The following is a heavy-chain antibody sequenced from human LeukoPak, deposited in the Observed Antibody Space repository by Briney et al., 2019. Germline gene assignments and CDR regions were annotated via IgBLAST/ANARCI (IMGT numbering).Heavy chain of an antibody. CDR3: ASPAYGDYALFDY. CDR1: GFTFSSYG. D-gene: IGHD4-17*01. V-gene: IGHV3-7*01. Sequence: PGGSLRLSCAASGFTFSSYGMSWVRQAPGKGLEWVANIKQDGSERYYVDSVKGRFTIFKDNAKNSLYLQMNSLRAEDTAVYYCASPAYGDYALFDYWGQGTLVTVSS. J-gene: IGHJ4*02. CDR2: IKQDGSER.